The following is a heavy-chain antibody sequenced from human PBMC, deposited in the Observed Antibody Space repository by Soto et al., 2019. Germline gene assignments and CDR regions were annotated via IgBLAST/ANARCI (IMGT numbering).Heavy chain of an antibody. V-gene: IGHV1-69*08. J-gene: IGHJ4*02. D-gene: IGHD5-12*01. Sequence: QVQLVQSGAEVKKPGSSVKVSCKASGGTISTSTFTWVRQAPGQGLEWMGRTIPLLNVADYAQDFQGRLTITADKSTSTAYMELTSLTSKDTAVYYCARDSPIGSTFSGYDAIDSWGQGTLVTVSS. CDR3: ARDSPIGSTFSGYDAIDS. CDR1: GGTISTST. CDR2: TIPLLNVA.